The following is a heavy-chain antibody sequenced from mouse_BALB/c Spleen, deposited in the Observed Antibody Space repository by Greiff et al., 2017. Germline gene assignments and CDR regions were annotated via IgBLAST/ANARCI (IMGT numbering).Heavy chain of an antibody. CDR1: GFNIKDTY. CDR3: ARGYLY. Sequence: VHVKQSGAELVKPGASVKLSCTASGFNIKDTYMHWVKQRPEQGLEWIGRIDPANGNTKYDPKFQGKATITADTSSNTAYLQLSSLTSEDTAVYYCARGYLYWGQGTLVTVSA. CDR2: IDPANGNT. V-gene: IGHV14-3*02. J-gene: IGHJ3*01.